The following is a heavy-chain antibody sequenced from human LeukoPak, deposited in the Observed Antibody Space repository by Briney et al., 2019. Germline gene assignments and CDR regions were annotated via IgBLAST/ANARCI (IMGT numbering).Heavy chain of an antibody. CDR2: IWYDGSNK. CDR3: ARVGYYDFWSGSLDY. D-gene: IGHD3-3*01. V-gene: IGHV3-33*01. Sequence: GGSLRLSCAASGFTFSSYGMHWVRQAPGKGLEWVAVIWYDGSNKYYADSVKGRFTISRDNSKNTLYLQMNSLRAEDTAVCYCARVGYYDFWSGSLDYWGQGTLVTVSS. J-gene: IGHJ4*02. CDR1: GFTFSSYG.